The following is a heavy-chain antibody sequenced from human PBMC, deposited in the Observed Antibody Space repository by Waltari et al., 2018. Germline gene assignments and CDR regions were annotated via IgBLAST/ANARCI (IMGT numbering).Heavy chain of an antibody. CDR2: MNPNIGAT. D-gene: IGHD1-26*01. Sequence: QVQLGQSGGEVKKTGAPVKVSCKTSGYTFSDYYIHWVRQAPGQGLEWMGWMNPNIGATNYAQKFQGRVTMTRDTSITTAYMELSSLISDDTAVYYCARNRKWEFSLDYWGQGTQVTVSS. CDR1: GYTFSDYY. J-gene: IGHJ4*02. V-gene: IGHV1-2*02. CDR3: ARNRKWEFSLDY.